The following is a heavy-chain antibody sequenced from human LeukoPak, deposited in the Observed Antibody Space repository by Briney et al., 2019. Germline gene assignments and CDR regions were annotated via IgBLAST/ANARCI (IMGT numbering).Heavy chain of an antibody. D-gene: IGHD6-13*01. CDR1: GFTFSSYA. Sequence: GGSLTLPCAASGFTFSSYAMSWLRQAPGKGLEWVSAISGSGGSTYYADSVKGRFTISRDNSKNTLYLQMNSLRAEDTAVYYCAKDAGSSWYSGYYFDYWGQGTLVTVSS. V-gene: IGHV3-23*01. J-gene: IGHJ4*02. CDR3: AKDAGSSWYSGYYFDY. CDR2: ISGSGGST.